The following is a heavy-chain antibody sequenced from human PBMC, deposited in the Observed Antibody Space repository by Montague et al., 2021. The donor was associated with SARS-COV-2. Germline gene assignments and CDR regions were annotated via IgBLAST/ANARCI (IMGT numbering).Heavy chain of an antibody. CDR3: ARLPTGFPNWFDT. V-gene: IGHV4-39*01. Sequence: SETLSLTCTDSGASISLNSHSWGWLRQPPGRGLEWITTVHNTGNSYHNSSLQSRVTISRDTSQRQVSLRLNSMTTADTAVYYCARLPTGFPNWFDTWGQGILVTVSS. CDR1: GASISLNSHS. CDR2: VHNTGNS. D-gene: IGHD3-9*01. J-gene: IGHJ5*02.